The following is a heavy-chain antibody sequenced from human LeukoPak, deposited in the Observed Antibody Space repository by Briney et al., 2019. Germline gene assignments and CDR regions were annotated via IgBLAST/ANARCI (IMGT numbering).Heavy chain of an antibody. V-gene: IGHV4-30-4*01. CDR3: ARGVLEMATVTFFDY. CDR1: GGSLSSGAYY. D-gene: IGHD4-17*01. Sequence: PSETLSLTRTVSGGSLSSGAYYWSWIRQPPGKGLEWIGYIHYSGNTYYNPSLMSRLTISVDTSKNHFSLNLTSVTAADTAVYYCARGVLEMATVTFFDYWGQGTLVTVSS. J-gene: IGHJ4*02. CDR2: IHYSGNT.